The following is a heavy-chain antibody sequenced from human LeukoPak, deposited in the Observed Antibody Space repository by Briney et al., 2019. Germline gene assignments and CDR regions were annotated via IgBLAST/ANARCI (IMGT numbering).Heavy chain of an antibody. V-gene: IGHV3-30-3*01. Sequence: PGGSLRLSCAASGFTFSSYAMHWVRQAPDKGLEWVAVISYDGSNKYYADSVKGRFTISRDNSKNTLYLQMNSLRAEDTAVYYCARDPMVRGVIGEFDYWGQGTLVTVSS. J-gene: IGHJ4*02. D-gene: IGHD3-10*01. CDR3: ARDPMVRGVIGEFDY. CDR2: ISYDGSNK. CDR1: GFTFSSYA.